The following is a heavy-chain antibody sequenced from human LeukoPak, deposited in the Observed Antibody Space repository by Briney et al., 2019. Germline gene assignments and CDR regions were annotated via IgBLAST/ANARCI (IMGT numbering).Heavy chain of an antibody. CDR1: GRTFSSYA. V-gene: IGHV1-69*13. Sequence: SVKVSCKASGRTFSSYAISWVRQAPGQGLEWMGGIIPIFGTANYAQKFQGRVTITADESTSTAYMELSSLRSEDTAVYYCALGTSSIAARNWFDPWGQGTLVTVSS. D-gene: IGHD6-6*01. J-gene: IGHJ5*02. CDR2: IIPIFGTA. CDR3: ALGTSSIAARNWFDP.